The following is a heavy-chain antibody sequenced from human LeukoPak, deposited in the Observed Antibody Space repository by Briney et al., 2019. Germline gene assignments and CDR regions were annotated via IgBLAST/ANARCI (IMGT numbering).Heavy chain of an antibody. V-gene: IGHV4-34*01. D-gene: IGHD1-7*01. CDR3: ARGWGPTDGITGTTLDY. CDR1: GGSFSGYY. CDR2: INHSGST. J-gene: IGHJ4*02. Sequence: PSETLSLTCAVYGGSFSGYYWSWIRQPPGKGLEWIGEINHSGSTNYNPSLKSRVTISVDTSKNQFSLKLSSVTAADTAVYHCARGWGPTDGITGTTLDYWGQGTLVTVSS.